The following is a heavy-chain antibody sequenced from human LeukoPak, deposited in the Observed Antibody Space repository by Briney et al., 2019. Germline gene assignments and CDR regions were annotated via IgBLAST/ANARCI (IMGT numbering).Heavy chain of an antibody. J-gene: IGHJ6*02. CDR2: IYYSGTT. CDR1: GGSMSGYW. CDR3: GRTPSRGGMDV. Sequence: SETLSLTCTVSGGSMSGYWWSWIRQSPGKGPEYIGYIYYSGTTKYNPSLKSRLTMSVDTSKNQFSLNLSSVTAADTAVYYCGRTPSRGGMDVWGQGTTVTVS. D-gene: IGHD2-15*01. V-gene: IGHV4-59*01.